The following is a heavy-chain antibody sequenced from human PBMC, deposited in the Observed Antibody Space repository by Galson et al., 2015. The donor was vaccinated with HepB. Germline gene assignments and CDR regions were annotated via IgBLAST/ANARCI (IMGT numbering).Heavy chain of an antibody. CDR3: AKAGSYYYDSSGYYFFDY. Sequence: SLRLSCAASGFTFSSYAMSWVRQAPGKGLEWVSAISGSGGSTYYADSVKGRFTISRDNSKNTLYLQMNSLRAEDTAVYYCAKAGSYYYDSSGYYFFDYWGQGTLVTVSS. CDR1: GFTFSSYA. V-gene: IGHV3-23*01. J-gene: IGHJ4*02. D-gene: IGHD3-22*01. CDR2: ISGSGGST.